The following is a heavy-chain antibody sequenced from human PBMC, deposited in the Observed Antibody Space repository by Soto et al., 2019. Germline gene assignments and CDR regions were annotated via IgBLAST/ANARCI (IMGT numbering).Heavy chain of an antibody. J-gene: IGHJ6*02. CDR1: GGSISSSSYY. Sequence: PSETLSLTCTVSGGSISSSSYYWGWIRQPPGKGLEWIGSIYYSGSTYYNPSLKSRVTISVDTSKNQFSLKLSSVTAADTAVYYCASGQDTIFGVVISGYYYYGMDVWGQGTTVXVSS. D-gene: IGHD3-3*01. V-gene: IGHV4-39*01. CDR2: IYYSGST. CDR3: ASGQDTIFGVVISGYYYYGMDV.